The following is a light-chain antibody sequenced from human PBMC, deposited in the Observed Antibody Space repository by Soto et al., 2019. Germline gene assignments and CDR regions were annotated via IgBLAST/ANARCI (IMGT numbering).Light chain of an antibody. CDR1: QSVTSGY. V-gene: IGKV3D-20*02. CDR2: DAS. Sequence: EIVLTQSPGTLSLSPGERATLSCSASQSVTSGYLAWYQQKPGLAPRLLIYDASNRATGIPARFSGSGSGTDFTLTISSLEPEDFAVYYCQQRTNWRITFGQGTRLEIK. J-gene: IGKJ5*01. CDR3: QQRTNWRIT.